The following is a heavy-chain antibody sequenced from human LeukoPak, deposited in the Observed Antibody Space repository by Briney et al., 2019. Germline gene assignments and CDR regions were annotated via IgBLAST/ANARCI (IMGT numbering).Heavy chain of an antibody. J-gene: IGHJ4*02. CDR2: IKQDGSEK. Sequence: GGSLRLSCAASGFTFSTYSMSWVRQAPGKGLEWVANIKQDGSEKYYVDSVKGRFTISRDNAKNSLYLQMNSLRVEDTAVYYCARAHNWKYGTFDYWGQGTLVTVSS. V-gene: IGHV3-7*01. D-gene: IGHD1-7*01. CDR1: GFTFSTYS. CDR3: ARAHNWKYGTFDY.